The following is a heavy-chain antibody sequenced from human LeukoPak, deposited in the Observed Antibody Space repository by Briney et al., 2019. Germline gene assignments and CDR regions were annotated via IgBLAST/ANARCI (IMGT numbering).Heavy chain of an antibody. J-gene: IGHJ4*02. V-gene: IGHV3-21*01. CDR2: ISSSSSYI. Sequence: GGSLRLSCAHSRFAFTSDRLYRVRQAPGKGLEWVSSISSSSSYIYYADSVKGRFTISRDDAKNSLYLHMDSLRAEDTAVYCYARDRRDSDTWDFDYWGQGTLVTVSS. D-gene: IGHD2-21*02. CDR1: RFAFTSDR. CDR3: ARDRRDSDTWDFDY.